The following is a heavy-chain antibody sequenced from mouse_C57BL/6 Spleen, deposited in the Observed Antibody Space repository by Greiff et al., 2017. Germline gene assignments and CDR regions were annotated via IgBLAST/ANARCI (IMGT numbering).Heavy chain of an antibody. V-gene: IGHV2-5*01. D-gene: IGHD1-1*01. Sequence: VQLQQSGPGLVQPSQSLSITCPVSGFSLTSYGVHWVRQSPGKGLEWLGVIWRGGSTDYNAAFMSRLSITKDNSKSQVFFKMNSLHADDTAIYYCAKNSDYYGSSYGYFDVWGTGTTVTVSS. CDR3: AKNSDYYGSSYGYFDV. CDR2: IWRGGST. J-gene: IGHJ1*03. CDR1: GFSLTSYG.